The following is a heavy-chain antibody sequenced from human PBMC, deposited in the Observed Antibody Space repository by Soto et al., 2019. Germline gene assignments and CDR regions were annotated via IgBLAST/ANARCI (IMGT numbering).Heavy chain of an antibody. V-gene: IGHV3-9*01. D-gene: IGHD1-1*01. Sequence: EVQLVESGGGLVQPGRSPRLSCAASGFTFDDYAMHWVRQAPGKGLEWVSGISWNSGSIGYADSVKGRFTISRDNAKNSLYLQMNSLRAGDTALYYCAKDLDDNDLGGGDYWGQGTLVTVSS. CDR1: GFTFDDYA. CDR2: ISWNSGSI. CDR3: AKDLDDNDLGGGDY. J-gene: IGHJ4*02.